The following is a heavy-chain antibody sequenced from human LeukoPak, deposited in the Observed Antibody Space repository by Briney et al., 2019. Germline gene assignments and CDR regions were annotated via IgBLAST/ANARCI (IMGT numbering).Heavy chain of an antibody. CDR2: IRYDGSNK. CDR1: GFTFSSYG. D-gene: IGHD3-10*01. J-gene: IGHJ4*02. CDR3: AKDRGVALLYYFDY. Sequence: GGSLRLSCAASGFTFSSYGMHWVRQAPGKGLEWVAFIRYDGSNKYYADSVKGRFTISRDNSKNTLYLQMNSLRAEDTAVHYCAKDRGVALLYYFDYWGQGTLVTVSS. V-gene: IGHV3-30*02.